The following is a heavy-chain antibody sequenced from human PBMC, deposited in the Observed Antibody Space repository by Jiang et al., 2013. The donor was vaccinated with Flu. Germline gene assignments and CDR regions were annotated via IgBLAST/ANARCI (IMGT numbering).Heavy chain of an antibody. V-gene: IGHV1-69*01. CDR3: AREDDFWSGYDWPPALRYRYGMDV. D-gene: IGHD3-3*01. CDR2: IIPIFGTA. CDR1: GGTFSSYA. J-gene: IGHJ6*02. Sequence: GAEVKKPGSSVKVSCKASGGTFSSYAISWVRQAPGQGLEWMGGIIPIFGTANYAQKFQGRVTITADESTSTAYMELSSLRSEDTAVYYCAREDDFWSGYDWPPALRYRYGMDVWGQGTTVTVSS.